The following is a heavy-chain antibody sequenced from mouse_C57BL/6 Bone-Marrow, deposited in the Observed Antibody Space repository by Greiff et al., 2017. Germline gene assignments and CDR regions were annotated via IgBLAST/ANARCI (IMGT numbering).Heavy chain of an antibody. V-gene: IGHV3-6*01. CDR2: ISYDGSN. J-gene: IGHJ2*01. CDR3: AREGDYAFGY. D-gene: IGHD2-4*01. CDR1: GYSITSGYY. Sequence: ESGPGLVKPSQSLSLTCSVTGYSITSGYYWNWIRQFPGNKLEWMGYISYDGSNNYNPSLKNRISITRDTSKNQFFLKLNSVTTEDTATYYCAREGDYAFGYWGQGTTLTVSS.